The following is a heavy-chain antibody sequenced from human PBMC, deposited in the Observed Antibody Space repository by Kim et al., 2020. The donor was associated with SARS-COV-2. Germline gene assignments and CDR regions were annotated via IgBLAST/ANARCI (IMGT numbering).Heavy chain of an antibody. D-gene: IGHD2-2*01. J-gene: IGHJ5*02. CDR1: GGSISSGGYY. Sequence: SETLSLTCTVSGGSISSGGYYWSWIRQHPGKGLEWIGYIYYSGSTYYNPSLKSRVTISVDTSKNQFSLKLSSVTAADTDVYYCARGRVPAAIKEVYRWFDPWGQGTLVTVSS. V-gene: IGHV4-31*03. CDR3: ARGRVPAAIKEVYRWFDP. CDR2: IYYSGST.